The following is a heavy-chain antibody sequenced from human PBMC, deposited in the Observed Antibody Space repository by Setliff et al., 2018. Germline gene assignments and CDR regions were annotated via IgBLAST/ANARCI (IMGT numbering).Heavy chain of an antibody. CDR3: ASASEEGVVPAAILY. V-gene: IGHV4-38-2*01. CDR1: GYSISSGYY. J-gene: IGHJ4*02. D-gene: IGHD2-2*01. Sequence: SETLSLTCAVSGYSISSGYYWGWIRQPPGKGLEWIANIYHSGNTYYNPSLKSRVTISVDTSKNQFSLKLSSVTAADTAVYYCASASEEGVVPAAILYWGQGTLVTVSS. CDR2: IYHSGNT.